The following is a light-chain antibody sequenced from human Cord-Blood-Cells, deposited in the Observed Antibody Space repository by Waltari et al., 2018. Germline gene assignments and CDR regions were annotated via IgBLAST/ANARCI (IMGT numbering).Light chain of an antibody. CDR2: DVS. J-gene: IGLJ1*01. Sequence: QSALTQPRSASGSPPPSVTIPSTGTSSVAGGSNYVSWYTQHPGKAPKLMIYDVSNRPSGVPNRFSGSKSGNTASLTISGLQAEDEADYYCCSYAGSYTYVFGTGTKVTVL. CDR3: CSYAGSYTYV. CDR1: SSVAGGSNY. V-gene: IGLV2-11*01.